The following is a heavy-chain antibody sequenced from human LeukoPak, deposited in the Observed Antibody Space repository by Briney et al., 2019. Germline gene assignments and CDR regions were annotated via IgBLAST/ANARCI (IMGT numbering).Heavy chain of an antibody. CDR3: AKSGVRAAADTNAFDI. CDR1: GLTLSSYG. J-gene: IGHJ3*02. V-gene: IGHV3-33*03. D-gene: IGHD6-13*01. CDR2: VWYDGSNE. Sequence: PGGSLTLFWAPSGLTLSSYGMQCVRQAPGKGLGWVAVVWYDGSNENYADSVKGRFTISRDNSKNTLYLQMNSLRVEDTAVYYCAKSGVRAAADTNAFDIWGQGTMVTVSS.